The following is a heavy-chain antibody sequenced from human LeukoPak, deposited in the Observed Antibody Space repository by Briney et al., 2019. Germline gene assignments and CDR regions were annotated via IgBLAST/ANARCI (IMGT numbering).Heavy chain of an antibody. CDR1: GGSISSSTYY. CDR3: ARGLATLDH. Sequence: KPSETLSLTCTVSGGSISSSTYYWGWIRQPPGKGLEWIGSIYYTGSTYYNPSLKSRVTISVDTSKNQFSLKLSSVTAADTALYYCARGLATLDHWGQGSLVTVSS. J-gene: IGHJ4*02. D-gene: IGHD5-12*01. CDR2: IYYTGST. V-gene: IGHV4-39*07.